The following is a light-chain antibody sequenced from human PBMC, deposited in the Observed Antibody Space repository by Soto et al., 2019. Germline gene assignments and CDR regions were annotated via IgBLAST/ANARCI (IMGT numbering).Light chain of an antibody. V-gene: IGLV2-14*03. CDR1: SGDVGGYNS. Sequence: QSALTQPASVSGSPGQSITISCTGTSGDVGGYNSVSWYQHHPGKAPKLMIFDVSNRPSGVSNRFSGSKSGNTASLTISGLQADDEADYYCSSFTTSSILVFGGGTKLTVL. CDR3: SSFTTSSILV. J-gene: IGLJ2*01. CDR2: DVS.